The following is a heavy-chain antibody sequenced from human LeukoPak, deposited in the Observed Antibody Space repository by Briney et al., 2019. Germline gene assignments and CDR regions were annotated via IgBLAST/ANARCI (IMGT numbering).Heavy chain of an antibody. J-gene: IGHJ4*02. CDR3: ETTVTDFDY. D-gene: IGHD4-17*01. V-gene: IGHV3-23*01. CDR1: GFIFNNYA. CDR2: ISGSGGST. Sequence: GGSPRLSCAGSGFIFNNYAMHWVRQPPGKGLEWVSAISGSGGSTYYADSVKGRFTISRDNSKNTLYLQMNSLRAEDTAVYYCETTVTDFDYWGQGTLVTVSS.